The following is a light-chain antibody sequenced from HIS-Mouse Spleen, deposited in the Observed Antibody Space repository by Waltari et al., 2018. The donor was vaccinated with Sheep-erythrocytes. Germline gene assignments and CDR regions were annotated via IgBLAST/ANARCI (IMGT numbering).Light chain of an antibody. CDR1: SSDVGSYNL. V-gene: IGLV2-23*01. J-gene: IGLJ2*01. CDR2: EGS. Sequence: SVSGSPGQSITISCTGTSSDVGSYNLVSWYQQHPGKAPKLMIYEGSKRPSGVSNRFSGSKSGNTASLTISGLQAEDEADYYCCSYAGSSIVVFGGGTKLTVL. CDR3: CSYAGSSIVV.